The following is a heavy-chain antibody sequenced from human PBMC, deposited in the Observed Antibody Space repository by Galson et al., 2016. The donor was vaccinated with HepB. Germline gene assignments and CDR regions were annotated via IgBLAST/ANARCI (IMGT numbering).Heavy chain of an antibody. Sequence: LSXXASGXXXSSYSXXXVRXXPGKGLEWXXXISSASSAIFYADSVKGRFTISRDNAKNSLYLQMNTLRDEDPXGYFCARGAVVATILGXWFDXXGQGPXVT. CDR3: ARGAVVATILGXWFDX. D-gene: IGHD2-15*01. CDR2: ISSASSAI. V-gene: IGHV3-48*02. CDR1: GXXXSSYS. J-gene: IGHJ5*02.